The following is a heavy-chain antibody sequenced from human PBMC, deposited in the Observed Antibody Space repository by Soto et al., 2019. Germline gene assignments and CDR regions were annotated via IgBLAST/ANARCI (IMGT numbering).Heavy chain of an antibody. J-gene: IGHJ6*02. V-gene: IGHV3-30-3*01. D-gene: IGHD1-26*01. CDR3: ARAMGGLYYYYYGMDV. CDR1: GFTFSSYA. Sequence: QVQLVESGGGVVQPGRSLRLSCAASGFTFSSYAMHWVRQAPGKGLEWVAVISYDGSKKYYADSVKGRFTISRDNSKNTPYLQMNSLRAEDTAVYYCARAMGGLYYYYYGMDVWGQGTTVTVSS. CDR2: ISYDGSKK.